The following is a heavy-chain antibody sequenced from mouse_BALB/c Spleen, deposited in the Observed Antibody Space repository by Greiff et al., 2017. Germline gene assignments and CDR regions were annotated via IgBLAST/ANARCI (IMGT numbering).Heavy chain of an antibody. CDR3: TRSDLLNAMDY. Sequence: VQLQQSGTVLARPGASVKMSCKASGYSFTSYWMHWVKQRPGQGLEWIGAIYPGNSDTSYNQKFKGKAKLTAVTSASTAYMELSSLTNEDSAVYYCTRSDLLNAMDYWGQGTSVTVSS. CDR1: GYSFTSYW. CDR2: IYPGNSDT. D-gene: IGHD2-1*01. J-gene: IGHJ4*01. V-gene: IGHV1-5*01.